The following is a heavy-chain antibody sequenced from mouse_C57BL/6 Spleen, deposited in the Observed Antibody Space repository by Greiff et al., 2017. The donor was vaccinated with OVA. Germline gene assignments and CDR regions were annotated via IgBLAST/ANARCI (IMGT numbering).Heavy chain of an antibody. D-gene: IGHD2-4*01. J-gene: IGHJ1*03. CDR3: ARDYDADWYFDV. V-gene: IGHV1-76*01. Sequence: LVESGAELVRPGASVKLSCKASGYTFTDYYINWVKQRPGQGLEWIARIYPGSGNTYYNEKFKGKATLTAEKSSSTAYMQLSSLTSEDSAVYFCARDYDADWYFDVWGTGTTVTVSS. CDR1: GYTFTDYY. CDR2: IYPGSGNT.